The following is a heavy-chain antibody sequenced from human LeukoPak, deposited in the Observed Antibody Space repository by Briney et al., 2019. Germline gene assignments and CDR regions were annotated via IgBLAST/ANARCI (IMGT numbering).Heavy chain of an antibody. CDR1: GFIVSNNY. CDR2: IHSGGST. Sequence: GGSLRLSCAASGFIVSNNYMNWVRQAPGKGLEWVSVIHSGGSTYYADSVKGRFTISRDNAKNSLYLQVNSLRAEDTAVYYCAREGELLGYAFDIWGQGTMVTVSS. CDR3: AREGELLGYAFDI. J-gene: IGHJ3*02. D-gene: IGHD1-26*01. V-gene: IGHV3-66*01.